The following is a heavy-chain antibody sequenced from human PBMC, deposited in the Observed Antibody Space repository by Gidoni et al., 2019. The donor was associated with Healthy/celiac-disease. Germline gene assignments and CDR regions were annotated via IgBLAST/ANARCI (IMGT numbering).Heavy chain of an antibody. J-gene: IGHJ5*02. D-gene: IGHD6-13*01. CDR2: ISSSSSYT. Sequence: EVQLVESGGGMVKPGGSLRLSCAASGFTFSSYSLNWVRQAPGKGLECVSAISSSSSYTSYADSVNGRLTISRDNAKNSLYLQMNSLRAEDTAVYYCARDSLYTSSWYENQKTNWFDPLGQGTLVTVSS. CDR3: ARDSLYTSSWYENQKTNWFDP. CDR1: GFTFSSYS. V-gene: IGHV3-21*01.